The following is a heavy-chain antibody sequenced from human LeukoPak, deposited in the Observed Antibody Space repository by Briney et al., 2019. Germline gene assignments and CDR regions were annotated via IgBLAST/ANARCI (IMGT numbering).Heavy chain of an antibody. CDR2: INHSGST. CDR3: AREIIVVVVAAPHGDAFDI. D-gene: IGHD2-15*01. J-gene: IGHJ3*02. V-gene: IGHV4-34*01. CDR1: GGSFSGYY. Sequence: PSETLSLTCAVYGGSFSGYYWSWLRQPPGKGLEWIGEINHSGSTNYNPSLKSRVTISVDTSKNQFSLKLSSVTAADTAVYYCAREIIVVVVAAPHGDAFDIWGQGTMVTVSS.